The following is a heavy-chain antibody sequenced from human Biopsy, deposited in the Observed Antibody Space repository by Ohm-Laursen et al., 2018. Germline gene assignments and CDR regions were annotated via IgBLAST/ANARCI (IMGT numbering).Heavy chain of an antibody. CDR2: IASSGGTT. D-gene: IGHD3-22*01. Sequence: SLRLSCAATGFHFSDYYMSWIRQAPGKGLEWISYIASSGGTTYYVDSVKGRFTISRDNAEKSLYLQMNSLRAEDTAVYYCARDTPETYDYDNDDNSPFPGRYIDYWGQGTLVTVSS. CDR3: ARDTPETYDYDNDDNSPFPGRYIDY. V-gene: IGHV3-11*01. J-gene: IGHJ4*02. CDR1: GFHFSDYY.